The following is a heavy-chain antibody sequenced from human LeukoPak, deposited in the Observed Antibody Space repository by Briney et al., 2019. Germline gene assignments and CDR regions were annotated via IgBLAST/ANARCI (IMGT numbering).Heavy chain of an antibody. V-gene: IGHV3-73*01. Sequence: GGSLRLSCAASGFTFSGSTMHWVRQASGKGLEWVGRVGNKASSYATAYAASVKGRFTISRDNSQSTLYLQMSSLRAEDTAIYYCAKDASGWLQLDYYFDYWGQGTLVTVSS. CDR3: AKDASGWLQLDYYFDY. CDR2: VGNKASSYAT. D-gene: IGHD6-19*01. CDR1: GFTFSGST. J-gene: IGHJ4*02.